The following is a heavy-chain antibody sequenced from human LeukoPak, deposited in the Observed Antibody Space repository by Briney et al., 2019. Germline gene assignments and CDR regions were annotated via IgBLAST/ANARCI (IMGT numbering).Heavy chain of an antibody. J-gene: IGHJ6*02. V-gene: IGHV1-69*01. CDR3: ARGEIAAAGHYYYYGMDV. CDR1: GGTFSSYA. D-gene: IGHD6-13*01. Sequence: SVKVSRKASGGTFSSYAISWVRQAPGQGLEWMGGTIPIFGTANYAQKFQGRVTITADESTSTAYMELSSLRSEDTAVYYCARGEIAAAGHYYYYGMDVWGQGTTVTVSS. CDR2: TIPIFGTA.